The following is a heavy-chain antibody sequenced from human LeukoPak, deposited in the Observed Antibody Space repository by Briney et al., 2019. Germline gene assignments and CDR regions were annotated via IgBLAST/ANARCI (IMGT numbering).Heavy chain of an antibody. J-gene: IGHJ4*02. V-gene: IGHV3-23*01. CDR2: ISGSGGST. CDR1: GFTFSSYA. Sequence: GGSLRLSCAASGFTFSSYAMSWVRQAPGKGLEWVSAISGSGGSTYYADSVKGRFTISRDNSKNTLYLQMNSLRAEDTAVYYCAKDLFRYSSGWGSFDYWGQGTLVTVSS. CDR3: AKDLFRYSSGWGSFDY. D-gene: IGHD6-19*01.